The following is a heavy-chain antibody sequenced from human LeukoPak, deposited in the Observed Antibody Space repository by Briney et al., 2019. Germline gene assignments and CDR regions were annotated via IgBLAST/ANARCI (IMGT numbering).Heavy chain of an antibody. J-gene: IGHJ4*02. CDR2: FDPEDGET. CDR3: AVVYGGYSSSWYKGFDY. Sequence: GASVKVSCKVSGYTLTELSMHWVRQAPGKRLEGMGGFDPEDGETIYAQKFQGRVAMTEDTSTDTAYMELSSLGSEDTAVYYCAVVYGGYSSSWYKGFDYWGQGTLVTVSS. V-gene: IGHV1-24*01. CDR1: GYTLTELS. D-gene: IGHD6-13*01.